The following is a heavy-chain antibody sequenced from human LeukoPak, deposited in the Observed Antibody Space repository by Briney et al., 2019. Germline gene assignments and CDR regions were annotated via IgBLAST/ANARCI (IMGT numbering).Heavy chain of an antibody. Sequence: SETLSLTCAVSGGSISSGGSSWSWIRQPPGKGLEWIGYIYHSGSTYYNPSLKSRVTISVDRSKNQFSLKLSSVTAADTAVYYCAREYSYGYFDYWGQGTLVTVSS. CDR1: GGSISSGGSS. CDR2: IYHSGST. CDR3: AREYSYGYFDY. V-gene: IGHV4-30-2*01. J-gene: IGHJ4*02. D-gene: IGHD5-18*01.